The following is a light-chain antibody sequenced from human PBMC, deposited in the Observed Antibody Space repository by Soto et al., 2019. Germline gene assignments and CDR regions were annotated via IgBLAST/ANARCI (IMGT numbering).Light chain of an antibody. CDR1: QTIDSW. V-gene: IGKV1-5*01. J-gene: IGKJ5*01. CDR2: DAT. Sequence: DIQMTQSPSILSASVGDSVTITCRASQTIDSWVAWYQQKPGKAPKLLVYDATSLESGVSLRFSGSGYGTDFTLSINNLQPDDFAAYYCQQYNRLITFGQGTRLEIK. CDR3: QQYNRLIT.